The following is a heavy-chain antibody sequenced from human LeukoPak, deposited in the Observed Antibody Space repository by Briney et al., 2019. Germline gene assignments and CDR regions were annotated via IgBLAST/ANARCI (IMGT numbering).Heavy chain of an antibody. Sequence: GGSLRLSCAASGFTFSSYAMSWVRQAPGKGLEWVSAISGSGGSTYYADSVKGRFTISRDNADNSLSLQMSSLRVEDTAVYYCATRLGWGQGTLVTVSS. CDR1: GFTFSSYA. CDR2: ISGSGGST. CDR3: ATRLG. J-gene: IGHJ4*02. V-gene: IGHV3-23*01.